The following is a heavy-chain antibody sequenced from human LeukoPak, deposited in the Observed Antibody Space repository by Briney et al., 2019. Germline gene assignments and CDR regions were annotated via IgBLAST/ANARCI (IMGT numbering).Heavy chain of an antibody. CDR2: IYYSGST. Sequence: SETLSLTCTVSGGSISSYYWSWIRQPPGKGLEWIGSIYYSGSTYYSPSLQSRVTMSVDTSKNLFSLKLSSVAAADTAVYYCARGRFSVATVDYWGQGTLVTVSS. D-gene: IGHD5-12*01. V-gene: IGHV4-59*04. CDR1: GGSISSYY. CDR3: ARGRFSVATVDY. J-gene: IGHJ4*02.